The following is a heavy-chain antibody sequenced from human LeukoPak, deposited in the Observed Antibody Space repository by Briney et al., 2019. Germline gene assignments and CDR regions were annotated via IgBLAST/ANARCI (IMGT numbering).Heavy chain of an antibody. V-gene: IGHV4-39*01. CDR3: ARYSSSWNFDY. D-gene: IGHD6-13*01. CDR2: IYYSGST. CDR1: GGSISSSSYY. Sequence: PSETLSLTCTVSGGSISSSSYYWGWIRQPPGKGLEWIGSIYYSGSTYYNPPLKSRVTISVDTSKNQFSLKLSSVTAADTAVYYCARYSSSWNFDYWGQGTLVTVSS. J-gene: IGHJ4*02.